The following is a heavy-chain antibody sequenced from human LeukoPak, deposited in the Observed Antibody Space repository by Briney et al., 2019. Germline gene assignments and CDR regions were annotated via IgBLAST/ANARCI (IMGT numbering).Heavy chain of an antibody. CDR1: GGTFTIYA. J-gene: IGHJ4*02. V-gene: IGHV1-69*13. CDR2: IIPIFGTA. D-gene: IGHD4-23*01. CDR3: ARGWLAETTVVTPYNY. Sequence: SVTVSCTASGGTFTIYAINWVRQAPGQGLEWMGGIIPIFGTAHYAQKFQGRVTITADESTSTAYMELSSLRSEDTAVYYCARGWLAETTVVTPYNYWGQGTLVTVSS.